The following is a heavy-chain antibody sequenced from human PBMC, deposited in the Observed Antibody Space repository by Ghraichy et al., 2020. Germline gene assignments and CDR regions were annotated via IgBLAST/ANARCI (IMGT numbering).Heavy chain of an antibody. V-gene: IGHV1-18*01. Sequence: ASVKVSCKASGYTFTSYGISWVRQAPGQGLEWMGWISAYNGNTNYAQKLQDRVTMTTDTSTSTAYMELRSLRSDDTAVYYCASPIGRDGYIDGMDVWGQGTTVTVSS. J-gene: IGHJ6*02. CDR1: GYTFTSYG. CDR3: ASPIGRDGYIDGMDV. CDR2: ISAYNGNT. D-gene: IGHD5-24*01.